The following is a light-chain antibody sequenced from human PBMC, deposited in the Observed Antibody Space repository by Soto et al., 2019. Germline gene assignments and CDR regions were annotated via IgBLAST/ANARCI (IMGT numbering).Light chain of an antibody. CDR2: DAS. J-gene: IGKJ3*01. CDR3: QQRSNWPPH. Sequence: EIVLTQSPATLSLSPGERATLSCRASQSVSSYLAWYQQKPGQAPRLLIYDASNRATAIPARFSGSGSGTDFTLTISSLEPEDFAVYYCQQRSNWPPHFGPGTKVDIK. V-gene: IGKV3-11*01. CDR1: QSVSSY.